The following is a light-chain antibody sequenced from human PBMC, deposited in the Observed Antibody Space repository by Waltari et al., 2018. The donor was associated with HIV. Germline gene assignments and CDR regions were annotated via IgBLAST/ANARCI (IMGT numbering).Light chain of an antibody. J-gene: IGKJ5*01. V-gene: IGKV3-15*01. CDR2: SAS. CDR3: QHYNNRPPLT. Sequence: EIVMTQSPATLSVSPGERATLSCRASQSVSTNLSWSPQTPGQAPRLLIFSASARAAGIPARFSGSGSGTDFTLTISSPQSEDSAVYYCQHYNNRPPLTFGQGTRLEI. CDR1: QSVSTN.